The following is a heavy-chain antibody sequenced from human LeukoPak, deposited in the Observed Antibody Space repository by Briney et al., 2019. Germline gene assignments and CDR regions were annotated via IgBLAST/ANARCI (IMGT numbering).Heavy chain of an antibody. V-gene: IGHV1-18*01. CDR1: GYTFTSYG. CDR3: ARDQHYYDSSGYPPMGY. Sequence: GASVKVSCKASGYTFTSYGISWVRPAPGQGLEWMGWISAYNGNTNYAQKLQGRVTMTTDTSTSTAYMELRSLRSDDTAVYYCARDQHYYDSSGYPPMGYWGQGTLVTVSS. D-gene: IGHD3-22*01. CDR2: ISAYNGNT. J-gene: IGHJ4*02.